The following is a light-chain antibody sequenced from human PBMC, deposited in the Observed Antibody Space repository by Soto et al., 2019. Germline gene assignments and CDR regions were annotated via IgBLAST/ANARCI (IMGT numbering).Light chain of an antibody. J-gene: IGLJ2*01. Sequence: QSVLTRPASVSGSPGQSITISCTGTSSDVGSYNLVSWYQQHPGKAPKLMIYEVSKRPSGVSNRFSGSKSGNTASLTISGLQAEDEADYYCCSYAGSSTFVVFGGGTKLTVL. CDR2: EVS. CDR1: SSDVGSYNL. CDR3: CSYAGSSTFVV. V-gene: IGLV2-23*02.